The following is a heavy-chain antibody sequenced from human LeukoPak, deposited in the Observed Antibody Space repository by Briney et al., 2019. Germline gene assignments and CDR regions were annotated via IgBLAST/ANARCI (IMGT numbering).Heavy chain of an antibody. J-gene: IGHJ4*02. D-gene: IGHD2-21*01. CDR2: ISYDGRDK. Sequence: PGKSLRLSCAPAGFTFASYAMYWVLQAPGRVLQWVASISYDGRDKYYVDSVKGRFFISKDSSMSTLYLDMNSLRPEDTALYYCVRDLYSRSPYFDVWGQGTLVTVSS. V-gene: IGHV3-30*03. CDR3: VRDLYSRSPYFDV. CDR1: GFTFASYA.